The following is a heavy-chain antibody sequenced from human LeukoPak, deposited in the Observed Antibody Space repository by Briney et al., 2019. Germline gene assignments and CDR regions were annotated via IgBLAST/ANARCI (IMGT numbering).Heavy chain of an antibody. Sequence: PSETLSLTCTVSGGSISDYYWSWIRQPPGKGLEWIGYIYYTGTTNYNPSLKSRVTMSVDTSKNQVSLKLNSVTAADTAVYYCARTGSATEPNWFDPWGQGRLVTVSS. D-gene: IGHD1-14*01. V-gene: IGHV4-59*12. J-gene: IGHJ5*02. CDR1: GGSISDYY. CDR3: ARTGSATEPNWFDP. CDR2: IYYTGTT.